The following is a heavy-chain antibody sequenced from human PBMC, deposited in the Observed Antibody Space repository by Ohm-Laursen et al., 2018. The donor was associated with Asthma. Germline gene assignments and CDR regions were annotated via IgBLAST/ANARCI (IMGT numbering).Heavy chain of an antibody. V-gene: IGHV4-4*02. J-gene: IGHJ4*02. CDR2: IYHSGST. CDR1: GGSISSSNW. Sequence: GTLSLTCAVSGGSISSSNWWSWVRQPPGKGLEWIGEIYHSGSTNYNPSLKSRVTISVDTSKNQFSLNLRSVTAADTAVYYCAREATIITRYFDSWGQGRLVTVSS. D-gene: IGHD5-12*01. CDR3: AREATIITRYFDS.